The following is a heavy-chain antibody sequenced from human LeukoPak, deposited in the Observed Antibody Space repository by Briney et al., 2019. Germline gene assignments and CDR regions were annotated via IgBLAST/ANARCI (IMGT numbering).Heavy chain of an antibody. Sequence: GGSLRLSCAASGFTFSDYWMTWVRQAPGKGLEWVAHIKQDGSERYYGDSVKGRFTTSRDNANNLVYLQMNSLGAGDTAVYYCARGWNYAFRFDYWGQGTLVTVSS. D-gene: IGHD1-7*01. J-gene: IGHJ4*02. CDR3: ARGWNYAFRFDY. V-gene: IGHV3-7*01. CDR2: IKQDGSER. CDR1: GFTFSDYW.